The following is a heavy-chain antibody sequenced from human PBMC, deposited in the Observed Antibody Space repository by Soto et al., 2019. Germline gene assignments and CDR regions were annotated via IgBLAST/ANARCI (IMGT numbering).Heavy chain of an antibody. J-gene: IGHJ4*02. V-gene: IGHV3-33*01. CDR3: ARAPHEQQLGH. CDR2: IWYDGSNK. D-gene: IGHD6-13*01. Sequence: GGSLRLSCAASGFTFSSYGMHWVRQAPGKGLEWVAVIWYDGSNKYYADSVKGRFTISRDNSKNTLYLQMNSLRAEDTAVYYCARAPHEQQLGHWGQGTLVTVSS. CDR1: GFTFSSYG.